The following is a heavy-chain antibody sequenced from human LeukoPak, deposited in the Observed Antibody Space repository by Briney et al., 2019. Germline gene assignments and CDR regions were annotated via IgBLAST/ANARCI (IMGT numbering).Heavy chain of an antibody. CDR3: ARVDYDSIYFDY. CDR1: GGSISRGGYS. Sequence: SQTLSLTCAVSGGSISRGGYSWSWIRQPPGKGLEWIGYIYYSGSTYYNPSLKSRVTISVDTSKNQFSLKLSSVTAADPAVYYCARVDYDSIYFDYWGEGALVTVSS. V-gene: IGHV4-30-4*07. J-gene: IGHJ4*02. D-gene: IGHD3-22*01. CDR2: IYYSGST.